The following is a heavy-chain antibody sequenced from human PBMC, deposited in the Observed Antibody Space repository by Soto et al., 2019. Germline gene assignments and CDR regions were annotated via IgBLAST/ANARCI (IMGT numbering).Heavy chain of an antibody. CDR3: AKGPRGYYGSGSYYGY. Sequence: GGSLRLSCAASGFTCSSYAMSWVCQAPGKWLECVSAISGSGGSTYYADSVKGRFTISRDNAKVTLYLQMNSLRAEDTAVYYCAKGPRGYYGSGSYYGYWGQGTLVTVSS. CDR1: GFTCSSYA. J-gene: IGHJ4*02. V-gene: IGHV3-23*01. CDR2: ISGSGGST. D-gene: IGHD3-10*01.